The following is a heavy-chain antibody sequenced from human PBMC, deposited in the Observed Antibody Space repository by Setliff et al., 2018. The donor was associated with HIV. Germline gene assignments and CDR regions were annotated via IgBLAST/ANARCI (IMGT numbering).Heavy chain of an antibody. Sequence: SETLSLTCAVSGYSVSSGYYWGWIRQPPGKGLEWIGSFYHSGSTFYNPSLKSRVTISLDASKNQFSLKLRSVTAADTAVYYCVSGPLSGYGYYFDYWGQGALVTVSS. CDR2: FYHSGST. J-gene: IGHJ4*02. V-gene: IGHV4-38-2*01. CDR3: VSGPLSGYGYYFDY. D-gene: IGHD3-3*01. CDR1: GYSVSSGYY.